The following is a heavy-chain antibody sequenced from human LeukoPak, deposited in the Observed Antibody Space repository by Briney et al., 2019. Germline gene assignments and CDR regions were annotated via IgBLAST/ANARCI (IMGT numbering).Heavy chain of an antibody. V-gene: IGHV3-11*01. CDR1: GFSSSDYY. Sequence: GGSLRLSCAASGFSSSDYYMSWIRQPPGKGLEWVSYISSSGSTIYYADSVKGRFTISRDNAKNSLYLQMNSLRAEDTAVYYCARSSDSSSLQYFQHWGQGTLVTVSS. J-gene: IGHJ1*01. CDR3: ARSSDSSSLQYFQH. CDR2: ISSSGSTI. D-gene: IGHD6-6*01.